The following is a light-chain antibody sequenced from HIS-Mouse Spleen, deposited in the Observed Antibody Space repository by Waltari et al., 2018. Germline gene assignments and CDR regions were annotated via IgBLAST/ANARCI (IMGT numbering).Light chain of an antibody. CDR3: CSYAGSSTWV. J-gene: IGLJ3*02. CDR1: SSDVGSYNL. Sequence: QSALTQPASVSGSPGQSITISCTCTSSDVGSYNLLSWYQQHPGKAPKLMIYEGSKRPSGVSNRFSGSKSGNTASLTISGLQAEDEADYYCCSYAGSSTWVFGGGTKLTVL. V-gene: IGLV2-23*01. CDR2: EGS.